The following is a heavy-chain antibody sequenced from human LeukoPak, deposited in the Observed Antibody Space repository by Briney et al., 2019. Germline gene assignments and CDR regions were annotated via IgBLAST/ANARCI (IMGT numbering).Heavy chain of an antibody. CDR1: GYSVNNGYY. J-gene: IGHJ6*03. V-gene: IGHV4-38-2*01. CDR3: ARQHDSYFYYYVDV. Sequence: SETLSLTCAVFGYSVNNGYYWVWIRQPPGKGLEWIGSLYHSDSVYYNTALQSRVSMSVDTSKNQFSLKLSFVTAADTAVYYCARQHDSYFYYYVDVWGSGTTVTVSS. CDR2: LYHSDSV.